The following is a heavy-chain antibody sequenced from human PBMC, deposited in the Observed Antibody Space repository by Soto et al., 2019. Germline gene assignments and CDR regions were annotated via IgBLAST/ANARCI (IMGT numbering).Heavy chain of an antibody. CDR1: GFTFSSYA. CDR3: AKDHRRQWLLEKPRDQKNY. D-gene: IGHD6-19*01. Sequence: EVQLLESGGGLVQPGGSLRLSCAASGFTFSSYAMSWVRQAPGKGLEWVSAISGSGGSTYYADSVKGRFTISRDNSKNTLYLQMNSLRAEDTAVYNCAKDHRRQWLLEKPRDQKNYWGQGTLVTVSS. J-gene: IGHJ4*02. V-gene: IGHV3-23*01. CDR2: ISGSGGST.